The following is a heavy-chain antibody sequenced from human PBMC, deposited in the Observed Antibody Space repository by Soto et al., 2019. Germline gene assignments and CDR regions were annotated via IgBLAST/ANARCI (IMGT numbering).Heavy chain of an antibody. Sequence: ASVKVSCKASGGTFSSYAISWVRQAPGQGLEWMGGIIPIFGTANYAQKFQGRVTITADESTCTAYMELSSLRSEDTAVYSCAGRNWGGDCYSVKSYFDYWGQGTLVTVAS. CDR3: AGRNWGGDCYSVKSYFDY. CDR1: GGTFSSYA. V-gene: IGHV1-69*13. CDR2: IIPIFGTA. J-gene: IGHJ4*03. D-gene: IGHD2-21*02.